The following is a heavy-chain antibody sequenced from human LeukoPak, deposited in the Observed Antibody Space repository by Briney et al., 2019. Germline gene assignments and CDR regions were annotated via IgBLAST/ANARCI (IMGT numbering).Heavy chain of an antibody. D-gene: IGHD3-9*01. J-gene: IGHJ4*02. Sequence: GGSLRLSCAASGFTFSSYGMHWVRQAPGKGLEWVAFIRYDGSNKYYADSVKGRFTISRDNSKNTLYLQMNSLRAEDTAVYYCAKDQNAVLRYFDWLYYWGQGTLVTVSS. CDR3: AKDQNAVLRYFDWLYY. CDR2: IRYDGSNK. CDR1: GFTFSSYG. V-gene: IGHV3-30*02.